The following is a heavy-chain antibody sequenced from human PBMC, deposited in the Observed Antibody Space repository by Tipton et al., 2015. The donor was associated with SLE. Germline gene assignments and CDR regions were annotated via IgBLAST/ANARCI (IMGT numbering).Heavy chain of an antibody. CDR2: IYYSGST. CDR3: ARGVLREGYFDY. J-gene: IGHJ4*02. Sequence: GLVKPSETLSLNCTVSGGSISSYYWSWIRQPPGKGLEWIGYIYYSGSTNYNPSLRSRVTISVDTSKNQFSLKLTSVTAADTAFYYCARGVLREGYFDYWGQGTLVTVSS. V-gene: IGHV4-59*08. D-gene: IGHD1-26*01. CDR1: GGSISSYY.